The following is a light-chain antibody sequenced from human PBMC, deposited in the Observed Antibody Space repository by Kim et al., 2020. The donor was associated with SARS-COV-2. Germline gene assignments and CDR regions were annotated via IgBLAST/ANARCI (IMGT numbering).Light chain of an antibody. J-gene: IGLJ1*01. CDR1: SRDAGAYKE. CDR3: SSYTRSSTNYV. Sequence: SLTITCTATSRDAGAYKEVSWDQQNPGKAPKLRFYEVSHRPSGVSNRFSGSKSDNTASLTISGLQAEDEADYYCSSYTRSSTNYVFGTGTKVTVL. V-gene: IGLV2-14*01. CDR2: EVS.